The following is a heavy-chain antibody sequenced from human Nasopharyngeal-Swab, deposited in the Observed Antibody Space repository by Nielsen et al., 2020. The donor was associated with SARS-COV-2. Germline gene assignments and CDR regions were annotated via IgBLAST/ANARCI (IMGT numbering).Heavy chain of an antibody. Sequence: GESLKISCAASGFTFSSYEMNWVRQAPGKGLEWVSYISSSGSTIYYADSVKGRFTISRDNAKNSLYLQMNSLRAEDTAVYYCARDETAVAGPMPEWYFDLWGRGTLVTVSS. J-gene: IGHJ2*01. CDR3: ARDETAVAGPMPEWYFDL. V-gene: IGHV3-48*03. CDR2: ISSSGSTI. D-gene: IGHD6-19*01. CDR1: GFTFSSYE.